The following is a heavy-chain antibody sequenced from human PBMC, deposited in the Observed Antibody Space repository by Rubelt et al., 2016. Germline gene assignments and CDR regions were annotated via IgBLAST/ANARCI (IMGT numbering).Heavy chain of an antibody. Sequence: QLGMRGGGLVQPGGSLRLSCAASGFIFLTHGMNWVREVPGKGLEWVSSITHTGDSTYYADSAQGRFTISRDHSKNTLSLQMNNLRVEDTALYYCARGGYNSVYWGQGTLVTVSS. CDR1: GFIFLTHG. CDR2: ITHTGDST. D-gene: IGHD5-24*01. J-gene: IGHJ4*02. V-gene: IGHV3-23*04. CDR3: ARGGYNSVY.